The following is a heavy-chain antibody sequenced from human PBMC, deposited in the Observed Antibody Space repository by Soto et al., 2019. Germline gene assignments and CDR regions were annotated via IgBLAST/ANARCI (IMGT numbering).Heavy chain of an antibody. J-gene: IGHJ6*02. D-gene: IGHD3-10*01. CDR1: GGSISSYY. V-gene: IGHV4-59*01. CDR2: IYYSGST. Sequence: PSETLSLTCTVSGGSISSYYWSWIRQPPGKGLEWIGYIYYSGSTNYNPSLKSRVTISVDTSKNQFSLKLSSVTAADTAAYYCARAGGRHPPGMDVWGQGTTVTVSS. CDR3: ARAGGRHPPGMDV.